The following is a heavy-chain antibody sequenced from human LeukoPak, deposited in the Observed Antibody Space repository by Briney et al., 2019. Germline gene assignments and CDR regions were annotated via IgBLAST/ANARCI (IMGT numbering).Heavy chain of an antibody. J-gene: IGHJ4*02. D-gene: IGHD3-16*01. CDR1: GFTFSSYS. CDR2: ISSTGTI. CDR3: ARDWGSFDY. Sequence: GGSLRLSCAASGFTFSSYSMNWVRQAPGKGLEWVSSISSTGTIYYADSVKGRFTISRDNAKNSLYLQMNSLRAEDTAVYYCARDWGSFDYWGQGTLVTVSS. V-gene: IGHV3-48*01.